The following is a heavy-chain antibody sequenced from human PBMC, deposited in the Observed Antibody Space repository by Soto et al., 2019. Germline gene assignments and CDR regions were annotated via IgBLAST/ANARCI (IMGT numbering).Heavy chain of an antibody. D-gene: IGHD6-13*01. J-gene: IGHJ5*02. V-gene: IGHV3-33*01. Sequence: QEQLVESGGGVVQPGTSLRLSCVASGFTFNSYGMHWVRQAPGKGLEWVAAIWFDGSDKYYADSVKGRFTISRDNSKNTRCLQMNSLRAEDTGVYYCARLVGAAAGRFDPWGQGTRVIFSS. CDR3: ARLVGAAAGRFDP. CDR2: IWFDGSDK. CDR1: GFTFNSYG.